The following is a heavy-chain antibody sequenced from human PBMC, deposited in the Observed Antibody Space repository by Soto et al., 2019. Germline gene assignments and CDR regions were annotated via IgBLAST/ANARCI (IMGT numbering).Heavy chain of an antibody. CDR1: GGSISSGGYS. V-gene: IGHV4-30-2*01. D-gene: IGHD6-13*01. CDR3: ARVGSSWYRWFDP. J-gene: IGHJ5*02. CDR2: IYHSGST. Sequence: QLQLQESGSGLVKPSQTLSLTCAVSGGSISSGGYSWSWIRQPPGKGLEWIGYIYHSGSTYYNPSLKGRVTISVDRSKNQFSLKLSSVTAADTAVYYCARVGSSWYRWFDPWGQGTLVTVSS.